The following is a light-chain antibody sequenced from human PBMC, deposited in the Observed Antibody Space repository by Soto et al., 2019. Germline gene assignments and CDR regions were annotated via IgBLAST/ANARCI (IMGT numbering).Light chain of an antibody. CDR3: QRYNNRPLT. CDR2: GAS. CDR1: QSVSSN. Sequence: EILMTQSPGTLSVSPGERATLSCRASQSVSSNLAWYQQKPGQAPRLLIFGASTRATGIPARFSGSGSGTEFTLTISSLQSEDFAIYYCQRYNNRPLTFGGGTKVEIK. V-gene: IGKV3-15*01. J-gene: IGKJ4*01.